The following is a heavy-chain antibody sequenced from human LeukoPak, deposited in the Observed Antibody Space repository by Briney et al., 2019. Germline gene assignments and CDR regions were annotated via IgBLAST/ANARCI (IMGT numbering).Heavy chain of an antibody. CDR3: ARPLTTVTIDAFDI. Sequence: GGSLRLSCAASGFTVSSNYMSWVRQAPGKGLEWVSVIYSGGSTYYADSVKGRFTISRDNSKNTLYLQMNSLRAEDTAVYYCARPLTTVTIDAFDIWGQGTMVTVSS. V-gene: IGHV3-66*04. J-gene: IGHJ3*02. D-gene: IGHD4-17*01. CDR2: IYSGGST. CDR1: GFTVSSNY.